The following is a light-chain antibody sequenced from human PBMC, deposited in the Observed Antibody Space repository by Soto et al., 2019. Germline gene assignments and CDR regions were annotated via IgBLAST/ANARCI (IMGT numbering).Light chain of an antibody. CDR3: QQYNTYSPTWA. Sequence: DIQMTQSPSTLSASVGDRVTITCRASQSISSRLAWYQLKPGKAPKLLIYKASSLESGVPSRFSGSGSGTEFTLTISSLQPDEFATYFCQQYNTYSPTWAFGQGTKVDIK. V-gene: IGKV1-5*03. CDR1: QSISSR. J-gene: IGKJ1*01. CDR2: KAS.